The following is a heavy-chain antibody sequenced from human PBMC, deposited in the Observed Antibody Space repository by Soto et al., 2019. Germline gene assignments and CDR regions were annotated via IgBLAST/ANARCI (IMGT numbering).Heavy chain of an antibody. CDR3: AKDGGLVINEYYFDY. CDR2: ISGSGGST. V-gene: IGHV3-23*01. J-gene: IGHJ4*02. D-gene: IGHD3-9*01. CDR1: GFTFSSYA. Sequence: GGPLRLSCAASGFTFSSYAMSWVRQAPGKGLEWVSAISGSGGSTYYADSVKGRFTISRDNSKNTLYLQMNSLRAEDTAVYYCAKDGGLVINEYYFDYWGQGTLVTVSS.